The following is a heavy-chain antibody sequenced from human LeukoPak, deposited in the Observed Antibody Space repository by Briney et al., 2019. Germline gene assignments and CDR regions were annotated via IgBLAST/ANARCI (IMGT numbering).Heavy chain of an antibody. CDR3: ARTLNWFDP. CDR2: IYYSGST. J-gene: IGHJ5*02. Sequence: SETLSLTCSVSGDSISRYYWSWIRQPPGKGLEWIGYIYYSGSTNYNPSLKSRVTISVDTSKNQFSLKLSSVTAADTAVYYCARTLNWFDPWGQGTLVTVSS. V-gene: IGHV4-59*08. CDR1: GDSISRYY.